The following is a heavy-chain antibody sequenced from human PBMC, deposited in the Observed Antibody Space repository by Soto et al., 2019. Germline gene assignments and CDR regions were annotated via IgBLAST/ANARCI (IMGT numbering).Heavy chain of an antibody. CDR1: GQSFSGHS. Sequence: QVQLQQWGAGLVKPSETLSLSCAVYGQSFSGHSWAWIRQPPGKGLEWIGEINESGSTYYNPSLKRRVTISTDTSKNQSSLKLSSVSAAATAAYFCARGSGIVALPGELEDVKYDYWGQGTLVNVSS. V-gene: IGHV4-34*01. D-gene: IGHD1-1*01. J-gene: IGHJ4*02. CDR2: INESGST. CDR3: ARGSGIVALPGELEDVKYDY.